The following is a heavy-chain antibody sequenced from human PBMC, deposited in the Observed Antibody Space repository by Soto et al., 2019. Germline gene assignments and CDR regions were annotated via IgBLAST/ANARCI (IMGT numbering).Heavy chain of an antibody. CDR2: ISSDGNNK. Sequence: QVQLEESGGGVVQPGRSLRLSCAASGFAFGDYGMHWVRQAPGKGLEWVAIISSDGNNKYYADSVKGRFTISRDNSQNTLFLQMNSLRADDTALYYCAKNHLGKPFHYYYIMDAWGQGTTVTVSS. CDR1: GFAFGDYG. CDR3: AKNHLGKPFHYYYIMDA. V-gene: IGHV3-30*18. D-gene: IGHD6-13*01. J-gene: IGHJ6*02.